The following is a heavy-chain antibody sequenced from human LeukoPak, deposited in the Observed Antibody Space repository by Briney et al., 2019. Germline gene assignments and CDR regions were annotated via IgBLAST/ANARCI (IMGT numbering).Heavy chain of an antibody. D-gene: IGHD1-20*01. CDR3: ARDGRRGGMYDWNDLPIDY. CDR2: ISAYNGNT. V-gene: IGHV1-18*01. J-gene: IGHJ4*02. Sequence: ASVKVSCKHSVYSFTSYGIRWVRQAPGQGLKWMGWISAYNGNTNYAQKLQGTVTMTTDTSTSTAYIELRSFRSDGPAVDYCARDGRRGGMYDWNDLPIDYWGQGTLVTVSS. CDR1: VYSFTSYG.